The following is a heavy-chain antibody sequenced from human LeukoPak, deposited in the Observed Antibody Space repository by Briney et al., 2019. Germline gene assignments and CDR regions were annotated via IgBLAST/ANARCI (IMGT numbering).Heavy chain of an antibody. CDR3: ARNPVLDIVEVPAAIFDY. V-gene: IGHV4-38-2*01. Sequence: PSETLSLTCAVSGYSISSGYYWGWIRQPPGKGLEWIGSIYHSGSTYYNPSLKSRVTISVDTSKNQFSLKLSSVTAADTAVYYCARNPVLDIVEVPAAIFDYWGQGTLVTVSS. J-gene: IGHJ4*02. CDR2: IYHSGST. D-gene: IGHD2-2*03. CDR1: GYSISSGYY.